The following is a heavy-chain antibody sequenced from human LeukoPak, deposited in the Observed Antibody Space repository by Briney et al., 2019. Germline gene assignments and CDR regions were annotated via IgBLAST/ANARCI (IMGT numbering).Heavy chain of an antibody. J-gene: IGHJ4*02. Sequence: SETLSLTCTVSGGSISSSSYYWGWIRQPPGKGLEWIGSIYYSGSTYYNPSLKSRVTISVDTSKTQFSLKLSSVTAADTAVYYCARSRGYSYGTTFLDYWGQGTLVTVSS. CDR1: GGSISSSSYY. D-gene: IGHD5-18*01. CDR3: ARSRGYSYGTTFLDY. V-gene: IGHV4-39*07. CDR2: IYYSGST.